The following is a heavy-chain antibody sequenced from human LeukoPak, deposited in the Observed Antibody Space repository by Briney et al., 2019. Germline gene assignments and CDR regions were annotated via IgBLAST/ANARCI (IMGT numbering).Heavy chain of an antibody. Sequence: ASVKVSCKASGYTFTSYGISWVRQAPGQGLEWMGWISAYNGNTNYAQKLQGRVTMTTDTSTSTAYMELRSLRSDDTAVYYCARDQSSGWYSGYYFYGMDVWGQGTTVTVSS. CDR1: GYTFTSYG. CDR2: ISAYNGNT. D-gene: IGHD6-19*01. CDR3: ARDQSSGWYSGYYFYGMDV. J-gene: IGHJ6*02. V-gene: IGHV1-18*01.